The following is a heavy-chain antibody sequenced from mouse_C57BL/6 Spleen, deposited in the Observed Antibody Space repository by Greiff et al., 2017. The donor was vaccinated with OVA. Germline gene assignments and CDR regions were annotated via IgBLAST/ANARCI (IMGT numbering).Heavy chain of an antibody. D-gene: IGHD1-2*01. CDR1: GFTFSDYG. V-gene: IGHV5-17*01. CDR3: ARSVITTDGAMDY. Sequence: EVKLVESGGGLVKPGGSLKLSCAASGFTFSDYGMHWVRQAPEKGLAWVAYISSGSSTIYYADTVKGRFTISRDNAKNTLFLQMTSLRSEDTAMYYCARSVITTDGAMDYWGQGTSVTVSS. J-gene: IGHJ4*01. CDR2: ISSGSSTI.